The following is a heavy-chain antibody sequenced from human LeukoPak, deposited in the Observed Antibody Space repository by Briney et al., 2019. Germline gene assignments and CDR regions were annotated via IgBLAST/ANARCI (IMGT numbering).Heavy chain of an antibody. D-gene: IGHD3-16*01. CDR1: GFTVSSNY. CDR2: LYGGGST. V-gene: IGHV3-53*01. CDR3: ARSPSGEPTN. Sequence: PGGSLRLSCAASGFTVSSNYMSWVRQAPGKGLEWVSVLYGGGSTYCADSVKGRFTISRDNSKNTLYLQMNSLRAEDTAVYYCARSPSGEPTNWGQGTLVTVSS. J-gene: IGHJ4*02.